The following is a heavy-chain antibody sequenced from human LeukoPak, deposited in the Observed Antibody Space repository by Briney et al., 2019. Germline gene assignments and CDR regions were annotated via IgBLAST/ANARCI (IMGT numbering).Heavy chain of an antibody. CDR3: ATRSELYSYYYMDV. Sequence: PSETLSLTCTVSGGSVRSSSYYWGWIRQPPGKGLEWIGSIYYSGSTYYNPSLKSRVTISADTSKNQFSLKLSSVTAADTAVYCATRSELYSYYYMDVWGKGTTVTISS. V-gene: IGHV4-39*01. D-gene: IGHD1-26*01. CDR1: GGSVRSSSYY. CDR2: IYYSGST. J-gene: IGHJ6*03.